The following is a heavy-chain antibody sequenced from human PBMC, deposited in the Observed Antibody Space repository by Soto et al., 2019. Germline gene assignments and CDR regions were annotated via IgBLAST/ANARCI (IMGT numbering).Heavy chain of an antibody. CDR3: ARYKSRDRGRLAVAGTALDY. CDR1: GGSFSGYY. CDR2: INHSGST. V-gene: IGHV4-34*01. D-gene: IGHD6-19*01. Sequence: SETLSLTCAVYGGSFSGYYWSWIRQPPGKGLEWIGEINHSGSTNYNPSLKSRVTISVDTSKNQFSLKLSSVTAADTAVYYCARYKSRDRGRLAVAGTALDYWGQGTLVTVSS. J-gene: IGHJ4*02.